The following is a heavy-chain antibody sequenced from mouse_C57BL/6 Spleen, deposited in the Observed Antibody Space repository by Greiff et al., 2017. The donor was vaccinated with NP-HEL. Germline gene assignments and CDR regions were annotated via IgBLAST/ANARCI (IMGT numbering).Heavy chain of an antibody. CDR3: ARHEGSLPGFAY. D-gene: IGHD5-5*01. J-gene: IGHJ3*01. CDR1: GFTFSSYG. V-gene: IGHV5-6*01. Sequence: EVKVVESGGDLVKPGGSLKLSCAASGFTFSSYGMSWVRQTPDKRLEWVATISSGGSYTYYPDSVKGRFTISRDNAKNTLYLQRSSLKSEDTAMYYCARHEGSLPGFAYWGQGTLVTVSA. CDR2: ISSGGSYT.